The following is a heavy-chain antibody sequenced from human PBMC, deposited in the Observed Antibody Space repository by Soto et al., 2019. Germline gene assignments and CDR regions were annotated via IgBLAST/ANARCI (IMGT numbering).Heavy chain of an antibody. CDR3: SNYSGGPNNTDA. CDR2: IDRKTYNYAT. D-gene: IGHD1-26*01. J-gene: IGHJ5*02. CDR1: GFSFSDIA. V-gene: IGHV3-73*02. Sequence: EVRLLEAGGGLVQPGGSLKLSCATSGFSFSDIAKHWVRQAAGKGLEWVGRIDRKTYNYATTYGASVKGRFTISREYSRNMIYMKMNSTKFEDTAIYYCSNYSGGPNNTDALGQGTLVTVSS.